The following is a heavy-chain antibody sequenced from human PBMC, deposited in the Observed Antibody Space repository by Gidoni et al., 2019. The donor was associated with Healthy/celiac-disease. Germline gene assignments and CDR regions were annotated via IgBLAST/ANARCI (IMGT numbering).Heavy chain of an antibody. CDR2: ISGSGGST. CDR1: GFPFSSYA. D-gene: IGHD3-10*01. CDR3: AKEIRRFGELFPFDY. Sequence: EVQLLESGGGLVQPGGSLRPPCAASGFPFSSYAMSWVRQAPGKGLEWVSAISGSGGSTYYADSVKGRFTISRDNSKNTLYLQMNSLRAEDTAVYYCAKEIRRFGELFPFDYWGQGTLVTVSS. V-gene: IGHV3-23*01. J-gene: IGHJ4*02.